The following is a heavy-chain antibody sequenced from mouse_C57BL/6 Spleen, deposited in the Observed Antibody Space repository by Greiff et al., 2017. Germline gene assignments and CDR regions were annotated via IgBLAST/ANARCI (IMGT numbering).Heavy chain of an antibody. CDR3: ARGYSNPYYAMDY. CDR1: GYSFTGYY. CDR2: INPSTGGT. J-gene: IGHJ4*01. Sequence: EVKLMESGPELVKPGASVKISCKASGYSFTGYYMNWVKQSPEKSLEWIGEINPSTGGTTYNQKFKAKATLTVDKSSSTAYMQLKSLTSEDSAVYYCARGYSNPYYAMDYWGQGTSVTVSS. V-gene: IGHV1-42*01. D-gene: IGHD2-5*01.